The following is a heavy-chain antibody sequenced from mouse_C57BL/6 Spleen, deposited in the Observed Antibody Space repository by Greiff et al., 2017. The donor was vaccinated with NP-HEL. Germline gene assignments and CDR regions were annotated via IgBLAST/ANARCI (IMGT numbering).Heavy chain of an antibody. D-gene: IGHD1-1*01. Sequence: QVHVKQSGAELARPGASVKLSCKASGYTFTSYGISWVKQRTGQGLEWIGEIYPRSGNTYYNEKFKGKATLTADKSSSTAYMELRSLTSEDSAVYFCARETTVYYFDYWGQGTTLTVSS. V-gene: IGHV1-81*01. CDR1: GYTFTSYG. CDR3: ARETTVYYFDY. J-gene: IGHJ2*01. CDR2: IYPRSGNT.